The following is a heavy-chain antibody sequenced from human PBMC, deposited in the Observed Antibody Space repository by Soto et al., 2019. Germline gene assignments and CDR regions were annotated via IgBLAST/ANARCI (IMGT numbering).Heavy chain of an antibody. CDR1: GFTFSSYS. V-gene: IGHV3-21*01. CDR3: ARVRSSSWYSFVGFDY. CDR2: ISSSSSYI. Sequence: GGSLRLSCAASGFTFSSYSMNWVRQAPGKGLEWVSSISSSSSYIYYADSVKGRFTISRDNAKNSLYLQMNSLRAEDTAVYYCARVRSSSWYSFVGFDYWGQGTLVTVSS. D-gene: IGHD6-13*01. J-gene: IGHJ4*02.